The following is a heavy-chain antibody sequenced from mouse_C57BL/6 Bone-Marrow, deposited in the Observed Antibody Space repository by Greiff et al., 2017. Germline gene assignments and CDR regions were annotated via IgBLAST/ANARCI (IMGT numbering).Heavy chain of an antibody. CDR1: GFTFSSYA. Sequence: EVKLVESGGGLVKPGGSLKLSCAASGFTFSSYAMSWVRQTPEQRLEWVATISDGGSYTYYPDNVKGRVTISRDNAKNNLYLQMSHLKSEDTAMCYCARVRFDYWGQGTTLTVSS. V-gene: IGHV5-4*03. J-gene: IGHJ2*01. CDR3: ARVRFDY. CDR2: ISDGGSYT.